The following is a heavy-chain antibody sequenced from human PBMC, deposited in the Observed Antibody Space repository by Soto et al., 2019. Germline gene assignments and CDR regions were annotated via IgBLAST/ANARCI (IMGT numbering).Heavy chain of an antibody. D-gene: IGHD3-10*01. CDR3: ARDRITMVRGVIITFIDY. Sequence: SETLSLTCTVSGGSISSGGYYWSWIRQHPGKGLEWIGYIYYSGSTYYNPSLKSRVTISVDTSKNQFSLKLSSVTAADTAVYYCARDRITMVRGVIITFIDYWGQGTLVTVSS. CDR1: GGSISSGGYY. J-gene: IGHJ4*02. V-gene: IGHV4-31*03. CDR2: IYYSGST.